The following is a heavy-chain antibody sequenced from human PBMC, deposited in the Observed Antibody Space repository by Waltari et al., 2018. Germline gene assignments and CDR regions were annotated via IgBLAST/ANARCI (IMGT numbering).Heavy chain of an antibody. J-gene: IGHJ4*02. CDR2: IVVGSGNT. CDR3: AADGSWTSGWYELDY. D-gene: IGHD6-19*01. Sequence: QMHLVQSGPEVKKPGTSVEVSCKASGSTFSSSVVQWVRQARGQRPEWIGWIVVGSGNTNYEQTFRERVTITRDKSTNTAYMMLSSLTSEDTAVYYCAADGSWTSGWYELDYWGQGTLVTVSS. V-gene: IGHV1-58*01. CDR1: GSTFSSSV.